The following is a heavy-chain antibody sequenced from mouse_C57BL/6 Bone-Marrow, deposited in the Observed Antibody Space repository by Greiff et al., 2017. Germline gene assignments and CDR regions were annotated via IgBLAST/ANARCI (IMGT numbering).Heavy chain of an antibody. J-gene: IGHJ4*01. Sequence: EVQLVESGGGLVQPKGSLKLSCAASGFSFNTYAMNWVRQAPGKGLEWVARIRSKSNNHATYYADSVKDRFTISRDNSESMLSLQMNNLKTDDTAMYYCARHHPVAMDYWGQGTSVTVSS. CDR2: IRSKSNNHAT. CDR1: GFSFNTYA. CDR3: ARHHPVAMDY. V-gene: IGHV10-1*01.